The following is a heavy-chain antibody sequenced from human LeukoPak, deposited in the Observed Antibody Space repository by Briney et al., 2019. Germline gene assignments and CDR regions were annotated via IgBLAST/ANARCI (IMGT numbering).Heavy chain of an antibody. D-gene: IGHD3-22*01. V-gene: IGHV3-73*01. J-gene: IGHJ4*02. CDR1: GFTFSGSA. CDR3: TRHRDIALDSSGYYRSGDY. CDR2: IRSKSNNYAT. Sequence: GGFLRLSCAASGFTFSGSAMHWVRQASGKGLEWVGRIRSKSNNYATAYAASVKGRFTISRDDSKNTAYLQMNSLKTEDTAVYYCTRHRDIALDSSGYYRSGDYWGQGTLVTVSS.